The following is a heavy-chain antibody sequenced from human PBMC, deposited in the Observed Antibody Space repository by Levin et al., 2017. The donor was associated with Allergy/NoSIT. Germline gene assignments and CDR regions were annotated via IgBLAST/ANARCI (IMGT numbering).Heavy chain of an antibody. CDR2: ISSSSSYI. Sequence: GGSLRLSCAASGFTFSSYSMNWVRQAPGKGLEWVSSISSSSSYIYYADSVKGRFTISRDNAKNSLYLQMNSLRAEDTAVYYCAFSTRAYGDYYYGMDVWGQGTTVTVSS. D-gene: IGHD4-17*01. CDR1: GFTFSSYS. CDR3: AFSTRAYGDYYYGMDV. J-gene: IGHJ6*02. V-gene: IGHV3-21*01.